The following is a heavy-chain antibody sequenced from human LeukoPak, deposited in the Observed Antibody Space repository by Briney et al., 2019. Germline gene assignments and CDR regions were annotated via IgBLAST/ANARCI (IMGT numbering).Heavy chain of an antibody. J-gene: IGHJ3*02. D-gene: IGHD1-26*01. CDR3: AKDRVGADHDAFDI. V-gene: IGHV3-9*02. Sequence: PGRSLRLSCAASGFTSDDYAMHWVRQAPGKGLEWVSGISWNSGSIGYADSVKGRFTISRDNAKNSLYLQMNSLRAEDTALYYCAKDRVGADHDAFDIWGQGTMVTVSS. CDR2: ISWNSGSI. CDR1: GFTSDDYA.